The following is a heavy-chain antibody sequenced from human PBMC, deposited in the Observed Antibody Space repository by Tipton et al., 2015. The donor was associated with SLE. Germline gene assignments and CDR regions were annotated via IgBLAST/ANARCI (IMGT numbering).Heavy chain of an antibody. V-gene: IGHV3-66*02. D-gene: IGHD1-20*01. CDR3: ARSCITGTKGAFDI. J-gene: IGHJ3*02. CDR2: IYSGGST. CDR1: GFTVSSNY. Sequence: GSLRLSCAASGFTVSSNYMSWVRQAPGKGLEWVSVIYSGGSTYYADSVKGRFTISRDNSKNTLYLQMNSLRAEDTAVYYCARSCITGTKGAFDIWGQGTMVTVSS.